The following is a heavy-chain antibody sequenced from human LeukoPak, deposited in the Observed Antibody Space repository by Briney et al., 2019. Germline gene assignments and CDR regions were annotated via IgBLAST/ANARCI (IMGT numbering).Heavy chain of an antibody. V-gene: IGHV3-7*01. CDR2: IKPDGSAE. D-gene: IGHD2-2*01. Sequence: GGSLRLSCEPSGFSFDTHWMNWVRQFPGGGLEWVANIKPDGSAEYYLDSVKGRFSISRDNVKNLVYLQLNSLRTEDTAVYYCSGRSGFSSIYWGQGSLVTVSS. J-gene: IGHJ4*02. CDR3: SGRSGFSSIY. CDR1: GFSFDTHW.